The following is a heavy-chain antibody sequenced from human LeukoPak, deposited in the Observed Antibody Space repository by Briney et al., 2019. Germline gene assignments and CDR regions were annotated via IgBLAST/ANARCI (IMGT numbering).Heavy chain of an antibody. CDR2: VNRDGSET. Sequence: PGGSLRLSRAASGFTLSNHWMTWVRQVPGRGPEWVANVNRDGSETYYLDSVKGRFTISKDNAKNSLYLQMSNLRAEDTAVYFCARGGGLDVWGQGATVTVSS. V-gene: IGHV3-7*03. CDR1: GFTLSNHW. J-gene: IGHJ6*02. D-gene: IGHD3-16*01. CDR3: ARGGGLDV.